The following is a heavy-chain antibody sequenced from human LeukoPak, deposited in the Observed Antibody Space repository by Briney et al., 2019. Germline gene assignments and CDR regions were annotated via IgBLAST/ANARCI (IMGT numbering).Heavy chain of an antibody. Sequence: ASVKVSCKASGYTFTSYGISRVRQAPGQGLEWMGWISAYNGNTNYAQKLQGRVTMTTDTSTSTAYMELRSLRSDDTAVYYCARDRRGLRFLEWLLAYWGQGTLVTVSS. CDR2: ISAYNGNT. V-gene: IGHV1-18*01. D-gene: IGHD3-3*01. J-gene: IGHJ4*02. CDR3: ARDRRGLRFLEWLLAY. CDR1: GYTFTSYG.